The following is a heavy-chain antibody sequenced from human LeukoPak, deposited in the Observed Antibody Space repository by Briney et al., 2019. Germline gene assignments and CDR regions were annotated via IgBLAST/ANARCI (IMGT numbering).Heavy chain of an antibody. CDR2: IIPILGIA. Sequence: ASVKVSCKASGGTFSSYTISWVRQAPGQGLEWMGRIIPILGIANYAQKFQGRVTITADKSTSTAYMELSSLRSEDTAVYYCARAPGLTTVVMGAFDIWVQGTMVTVSS. V-gene: IGHV1-69*02. J-gene: IGHJ3*02. CDR3: ARAPGLTTVVMGAFDI. CDR1: GGTFSSYT. D-gene: IGHD4-23*01.